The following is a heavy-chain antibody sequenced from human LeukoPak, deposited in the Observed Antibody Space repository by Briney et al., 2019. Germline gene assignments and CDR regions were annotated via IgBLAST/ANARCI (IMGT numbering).Heavy chain of an antibody. Sequence: SETLSLTCTVSGGSISSYYWSWIRQPVGKGLEWIGRIYTSGSTNYNPSLKSRVTMSVDTSKNQFSLKLSSVTAADTAMYYCARDVRISHDASDIWGPGTMVIVSS. CDR3: ARDVRISHDASDI. CDR1: GGSISSYY. V-gene: IGHV4-4*07. D-gene: IGHD3-10*02. J-gene: IGHJ3*02. CDR2: IYTSGST.